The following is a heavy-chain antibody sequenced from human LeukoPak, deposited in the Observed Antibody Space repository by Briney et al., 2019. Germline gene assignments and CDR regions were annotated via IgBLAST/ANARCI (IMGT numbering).Heavy chain of an antibody. D-gene: IGHD5-24*01. CDR3: ARDPAGFDGPSICFDT. CDR1: GPSITGVFSA. J-gene: IGHJ5*02. Sequence: PSGTLSLTCTVSGPSITGVFSAWGWVGQSPGKAPDRIGTISHAGTTFLNPSLKSRFTISVGAAKSHVSLRLTSVTAADSATYLCARDPAGFDGPSICFDTWDQGILVTVSS. V-gene: IGHV4-39*02. CDR2: ISHAGTT.